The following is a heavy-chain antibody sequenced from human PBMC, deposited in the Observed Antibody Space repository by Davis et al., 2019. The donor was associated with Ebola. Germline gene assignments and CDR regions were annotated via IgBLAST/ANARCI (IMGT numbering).Heavy chain of an antibody. V-gene: IGHV3-21*01. CDR2: ISASNHYI. D-gene: IGHD2/OR15-2a*01. Sequence: GESLKISCEASGFSVSDNYMNWVRQAPGKGLEWISSISASNHYILYTDSVKGRFTISRDNAKNSLYLQMNSLRAEDTAVYYCARDPAYCNGIVCPSEYWGQGTLVTVSS. CDR1: GFSVSDNY. J-gene: IGHJ4*02. CDR3: ARDPAYCNGIVCPSEY.